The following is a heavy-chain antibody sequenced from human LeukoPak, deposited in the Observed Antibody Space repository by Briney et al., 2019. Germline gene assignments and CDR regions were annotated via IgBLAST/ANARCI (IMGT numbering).Heavy chain of an antibody. Sequence: PSETLSLTCAVYGGSFSGYYWSWIRQPPGKGLEWIGEINHSGSTNYNPSLKSRVTISVDTSKNQFSLKLSSVTAADTAVYYYARVWRYCSGGSCYSGFGYFDYWGQGTLVTVSS. V-gene: IGHV4-34*01. CDR3: ARVWRYCSGGSCYSGFGYFDY. D-gene: IGHD2-15*01. CDR1: GGSFSGYY. CDR2: INHSGST. J-gene: IGHJ4*02.